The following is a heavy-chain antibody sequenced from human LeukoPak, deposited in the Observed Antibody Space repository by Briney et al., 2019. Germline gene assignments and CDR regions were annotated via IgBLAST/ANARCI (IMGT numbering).Heavy chain of an antibody. CDR2: ISGSGGST. D-gene: IGHD1-26*01. CDR3: AKDGWREPVGWDYFDY. J-gene: IGHJ4*02. CDR1: GFTVNSYY. Sequence: PGGSLRLSCAASGFTVNSYYMSWVRQAPGKGLEWVSAISGSGGSTYYADSVKGRFTISRDNSKNTLYLQMNSLRAEDTAVYYCAKDGWREPVGWDYFDYWGQGTLVTVSS. V-gene: IGHV3-23*01.